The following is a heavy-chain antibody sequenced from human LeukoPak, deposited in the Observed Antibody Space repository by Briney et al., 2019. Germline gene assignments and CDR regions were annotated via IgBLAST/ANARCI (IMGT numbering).Heavy chain of an antibody. CDR3: ARAPIAAAGTYYFDY. J-gene: IGHJ4*02. V-gene: IGHV3-7*01. CDR2: IKQDGSEK. Sequence: GGSLRLSCAASGFNFNTYWMSWVRQAPGKGLEWVANIKQDGSEKFYGDSMKGRFTISRDNSKNSLYLQMNSLRAEDTAVYYCARAPIAAAGTYYFDYWGQGTLVTVSS. D-gene: IGHD6-13*01. CDR1: GFNFNTYW.